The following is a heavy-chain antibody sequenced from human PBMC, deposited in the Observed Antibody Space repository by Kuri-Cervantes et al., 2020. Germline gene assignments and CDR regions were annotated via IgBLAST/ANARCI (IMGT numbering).Heavy chain of an antibody. D-gene: IGHD3-3*01. CDR2: IIPILGIA. CDR3: ARGARGPYYDFWSGYYGGDTDYYGMDV. CDR1: GGTFSSYT. Sequence: SVKVSCKASGGTFSSYTISWVRQAPGQGLEWMGRIIPILGIANYAQKFQGRVTITADKSTSTAYMELSSLRAGDTAVYYCARGARGPYYDFWSGYYGGDTDYYGMDVWGQGTTVTVSS. V-gene: IGHV1-69*02. J-gene: IGHJ6*02.